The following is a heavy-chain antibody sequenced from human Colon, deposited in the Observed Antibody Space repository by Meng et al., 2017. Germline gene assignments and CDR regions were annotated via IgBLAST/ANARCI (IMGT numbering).Heavy chain of an antibody. CDR1: GGSISSGDYY. CDR3: ARDRKHYGERGWFDP. D-gene: IGHD4-17*01. J-gene: IGHJ5*02. CDR2: IYYSGST. V-gene: IGHV4-30-4*01. Sequence: VELQALGPGLVQPSHTLSLPCTVSGGSISSGDYYWSWIRQPPGKGLEWIGYIYYSGSTYSNASLKSRVTISIDRSKNQFSLKLSSVTAADTAVYYCARDRKHYGERGWFDPWGQGTLVTVSS.